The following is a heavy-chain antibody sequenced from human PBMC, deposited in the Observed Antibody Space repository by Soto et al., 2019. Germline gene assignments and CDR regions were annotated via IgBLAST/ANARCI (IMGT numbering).Heavy chain of an antibody. V-gene: IGHV3-23*01. CDR2: ISGSGGST. CDR1: GFTFSSYA. D-gene: IGHD3-10*01. J-gene: IGHJ4*02. CDR3: AKDLIREPYGSGSYPYFDY. Sequence: EVQLLESGGGLVQPGGSLRLSCAASGFTFSSYAMSWVRQAPGKGLEWVSAISGSGGSTYYADSVKGRFTISRDNSKNTLYLQMNSLRAEDTAVYYCAKDLIREPYGSGSYPYFDYWGQGTLVTVSS.